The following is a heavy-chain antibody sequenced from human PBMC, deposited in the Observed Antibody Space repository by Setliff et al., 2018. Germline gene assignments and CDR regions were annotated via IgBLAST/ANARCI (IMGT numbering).Heavy chain of an antibody. Sequence: SETLSLTCTVSGGSISDYYWSWIRQAPGKGLEWIGYIYYGGSTNYNPSLNSRVAISVDTSENQFSLRLNSVTAADTAVYYCANYSSGNFDYWGQGTLVTVS. CDR2: IYYGGST. V-gene: IGHV4-59*01. J-gene: IGHJ4*02. D-gene: IGHD6-19*01. CDR1: GGSISDYY. CDR3: ANYSSGNFDY.